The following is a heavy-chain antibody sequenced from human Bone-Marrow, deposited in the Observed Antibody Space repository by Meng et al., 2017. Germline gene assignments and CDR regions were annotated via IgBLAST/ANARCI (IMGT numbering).Heavy chain of an antibody. V-gene: IGHV3-15*01. CDR3: SGHVDY. Sequence: GESLKISCAASGFTFSSYGMHWVRQAPGKGLEWIGRMKGNVDGGTVDYAAAVKGRFFISRDDSENTFYLQMNSLKTEDTAVYYCSGHVDYRGHGTLVTVSS. CDR1: GFTFSSYG. J-gene: IGHJ4*01. CDR2: MKGNVDGGTV.